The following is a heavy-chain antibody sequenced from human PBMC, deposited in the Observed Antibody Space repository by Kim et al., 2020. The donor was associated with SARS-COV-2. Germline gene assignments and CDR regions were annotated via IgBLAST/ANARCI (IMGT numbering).Heavy chain of an antibody. V-gene: IGHV3-23*01. CDR1: GFTFSSYA. D-gene: IGHD6-6*01. CDR2: ISGSGGST. CDR3: AKDLVEYSSSSGDY. J-gene: IGHJ4*02. Sequence: LSLTCAASGFTFSSYAMSWVRQAPGKGLEWVSAISGSGGSTYYADSVKGRFTISRDNSKNTLYLQMNSLRAEDTAVYYCAKDLVEYSSSSGDYWGQGTLVTVSS.